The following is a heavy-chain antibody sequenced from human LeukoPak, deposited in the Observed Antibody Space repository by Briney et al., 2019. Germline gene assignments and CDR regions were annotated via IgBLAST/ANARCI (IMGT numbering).Heavy chain of an antibody. J-gene: IGHJ4*02. CDR3: ASSVGSTDY. Sequence: SETLSLTCAVYGEPLSKYYWTWIRQSPGKGLEWIGEINHRGSTNLNPSLKSRVTLSVDTSKHQFSLKLTSVTAADAAVYYCASSVGSTDYWGQGTLVTVSS. V-gene: IGHV4-34*01. CDR2: INHRGST. D-gene: IGHD1-26*01. CDR1: GEPLSKYY.